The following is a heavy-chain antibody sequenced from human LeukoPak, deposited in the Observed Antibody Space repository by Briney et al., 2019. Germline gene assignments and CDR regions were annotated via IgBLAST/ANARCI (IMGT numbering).Heavy chain of an antibody. J-gene: IGHJ4*02. CDR3: ARLLGGY. V-gene: IGHV4-34*01. CDR2: INHSGGT. Sequence: SETLSLTCAVSGGSFTTHYWSWIRQPPGKGLEWIGEINHSGGTNYNPSLKSRVTISVDTSKNQFSLKLSSVTAADTAVYYCARLLGGYWGQGTLVTVSS. D-gene: IGHD2/OR15-2a*01. CDR1: GGSFTTHY.